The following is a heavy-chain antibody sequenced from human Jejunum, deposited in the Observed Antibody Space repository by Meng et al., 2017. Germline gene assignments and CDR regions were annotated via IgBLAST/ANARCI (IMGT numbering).Heavy chain of an antibody. J-gene: IGHJ4*02. CDR1: GGSISSGDYY. V-gene: IGHV4-30-4*01. CDR3: AREALGGNSPNDY. D-gene: IGHD4-23*01. Sequence: QVQLQESGPGLVKPSQTLSLTCTGSGGSISSGDYYWSWIRQPPGKGLEWIGYIYYSGSTYYNPSLKSRVTISVDTSKNQFSLKLSSVTAADTAVYYCAREALGGNSPNDYWGQGTLVTVSS. CDR2: IYYSGST.